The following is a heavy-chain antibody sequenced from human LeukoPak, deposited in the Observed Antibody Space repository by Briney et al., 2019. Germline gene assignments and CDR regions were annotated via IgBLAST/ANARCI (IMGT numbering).Heavy chain of an antibody. J-gene: IGHJ5*02. CDR1: GFTFSGYP. Sequence: GGSLRLSCAASGFTFSGYPIHWVRQAPGKGLEWVAVISYDGSNKYYADSVKGRFTISRDNSKNTLYLQMNSLRAEDTAVYYCAKDRAAAQTWGQGTLVTVSS. CDR2: ISYDGSNK. V-gene: IGHV3-30-3*02. CDR3: AKDRAAAQT. D-gene: IGHD6-13*01.